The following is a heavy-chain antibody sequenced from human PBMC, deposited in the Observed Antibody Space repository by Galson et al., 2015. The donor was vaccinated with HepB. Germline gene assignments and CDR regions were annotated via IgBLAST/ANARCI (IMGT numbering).Heavy chain of an antibody. Sequence: SLRLSCAASGFTFSSYGMHWVRQAPGKGLEWVAVIWYDGSNKYYADSVKGRFTISRDNSKNTLYLQMNSLRAEDTAVYYCARDSARGPFSGYEDYWGQGTLVTVSS. D-gene: IGHD5-12*01. CDR2: IWYDGSNK. J-gene: IGHJ4*02. CDR1: GFTFSSYG. CDR3: ARDSARGPFSGYEDY. V-gene: IGHV3-33*08.